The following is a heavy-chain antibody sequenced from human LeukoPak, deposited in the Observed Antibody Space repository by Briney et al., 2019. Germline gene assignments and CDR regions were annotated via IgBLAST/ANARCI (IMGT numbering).Heavy chain of an antibody. Sequence: PGGSLRLSCTASGFTFGDYAMSWVRQAPGKGLEWVANIKQDGSEKYYVDSVKGRFTISRDNAKNSLYLQMNSLRAEDTAVYYCARDSAYYYDSGDQFDYWGQGTLVTVSS. CDR3: ARDSAYYYDSGDQFDY. D-gene: IGHD3-22*01. CDR1: GFTFGDYA. V-gene: IGHV3-7*03. CDR2: IKQDGSEK. J-gene: IGHJ4*02.